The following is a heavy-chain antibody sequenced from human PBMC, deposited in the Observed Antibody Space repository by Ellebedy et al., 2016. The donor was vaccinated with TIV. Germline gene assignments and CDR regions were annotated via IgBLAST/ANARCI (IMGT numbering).Heavy chain of an antibody. CDR1: GFTFSNYG. Sequence: GESLKISCAASGFTFSNYGINWVRQTPGGRLEWLSHISSRGTTIKYADSVEVRFTVSRDNIKKSVVLQMNSLRAEDTALYFCAREAYFGVVFTDAFDIWGQGTMVSVSS. CDR3: AREAYFGVVFTDAFDI. CDR2: ISSRGTTI. V-gene: IGHV3-48*04. D-gene: IGHD3-3*01. J-gene: IGHJ3*02.